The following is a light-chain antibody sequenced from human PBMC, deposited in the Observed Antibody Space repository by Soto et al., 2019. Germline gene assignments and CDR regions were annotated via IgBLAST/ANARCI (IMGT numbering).Light chain of an antibody. J-gene: IGLJ7*01. CDR3: CSYGGSRAV. CDR2: EVS. V-gene: IGLV2-23*02. Sequence: QSALTQPASVSGSTGLSITISCTGASSDVGSHNLVSWYQQHPGQAPKLMIYEVSKRPLGVSARFSASKSGNTASLTISGLQAEVKADYYCCSYGGSRAVFGGGTQLTV. CDR1: SSDVGSHNL.